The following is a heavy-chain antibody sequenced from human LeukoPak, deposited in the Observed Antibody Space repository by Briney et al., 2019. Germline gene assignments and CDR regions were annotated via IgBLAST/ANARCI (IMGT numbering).Heavy chain of an antibody. V-gene: IGHV1-2*06. CDR1: GYTFIGYY. Sequence: RVASVKVSCKASGYTFIGYYLHWVRQAPGQGPEWMGHINPNSGGADYAQKFQGRVTMTRDTSTSTVYMELSRLRSDDTAVYYCARDSPIVGTFCAFDIWGQGTMVTVSP. CDR2: INPNSGGA. CDR3: ARDSPIVGTFCAFDI. J-gene: IGHJ3*02. D-gene: IGHD1-26*01.